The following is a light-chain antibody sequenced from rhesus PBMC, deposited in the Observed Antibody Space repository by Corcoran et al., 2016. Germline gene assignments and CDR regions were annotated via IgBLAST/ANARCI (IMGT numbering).Light chain of an antibody. CDR3: QQYSSRPYS. CDR1: QGISSW. V-gene: IGKV1-22*01. J-gene: IGKJ2*01. CDR2: RAS. Sequence: DIQMTQSPSSLSASVGDTVTITCRASQGISSWLAWYQQKPGKAPKLLSYRASSLQSGVPSRFSASGSGTDCTITISSLQSEDLATYYCQQYSSRPYSFGQGTKVESK.